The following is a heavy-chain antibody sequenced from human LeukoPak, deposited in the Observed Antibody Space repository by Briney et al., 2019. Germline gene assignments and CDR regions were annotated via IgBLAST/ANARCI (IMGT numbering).Heavy chain of an antibody. D-gene: IGHD4-17*01. J-gene: IGHJ4*02. Sequence: GRSLRLSCAASGFIFSSFGMHWVRQAPGKGLEWVAAIWSDGNNKYYADSVKGRFTISRDNSRNTLYLQMNSLRAEDTAVYYCAREVGNYYGDPVVYWGQGTLVTVSS. V-gene: IGHV3-33*01. CDR1: GFIFSSFG. CDR3: AREVGNYYGDPVVY. CDR2: IWSDGNNK.